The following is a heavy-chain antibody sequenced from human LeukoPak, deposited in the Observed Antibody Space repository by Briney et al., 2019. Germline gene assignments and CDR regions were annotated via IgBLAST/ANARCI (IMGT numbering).Heavy chain of an antibody. CDR2: ISETSHST. V-gene: IGHV3-23*01. J-gene: IGHJ4*02. D-gene: IGHD2-21*02. Sequence: GGSLRLSCVASGFTFSNYAMTWVRQAPGKGLEWVSSISETSHSTYHADSVKGRFTVSRANSKSILLLQMNSLTVEDTAVYFCARKHCGDDCYPYCLDYWGQGTLVTVSS. CDR1: GFTFSNYA. CDR3: ARKHCGDDCYPYCLDY.